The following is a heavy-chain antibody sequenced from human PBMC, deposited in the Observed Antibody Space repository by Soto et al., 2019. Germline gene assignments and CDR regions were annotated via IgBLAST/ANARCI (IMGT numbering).Heavy chain of an antibody. D-gene: IGHD2-15*01. CDR2: MSYDGSNK. V-gene: IGHV3-30*04. J-gene: IGHJ5*02. CDR3: ARDGRCGGGTCYSSGWFDP. Sequence: GGSLRLSCAASGFTFNSYALDWVRQAPGKGLEWVAVMSYDGSNKYYAESVKGRFTISRDNSKNTLYLQMNTLRTEDTAVYYCARDGRCGGGTCYSSGWFDPWGQGTLVTVSS. CDR1: GFTFNSYA.